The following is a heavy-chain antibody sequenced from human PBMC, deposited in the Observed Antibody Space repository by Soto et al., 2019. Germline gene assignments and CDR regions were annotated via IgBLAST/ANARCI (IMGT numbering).Heavy chain of an antibody. Sequence: PSETLSLTCTVSGGSVSSYYWSWIRQSPGKGLEWIGYIYYSGSTKYKPSLKSRVTISVDTSKNQFSLKVSSATAADTAVYYCARHSNRSYGLCYLDYWDLGALVTVSS. CDR2: IYYSGST. J-gene: IGHJ4*02. CDR3: ARHSNRSYGLCYLDY. CDR1: GGSVSSYY. V-gene: IGHV4-59*08. D-gene: IGHD1-26*01.